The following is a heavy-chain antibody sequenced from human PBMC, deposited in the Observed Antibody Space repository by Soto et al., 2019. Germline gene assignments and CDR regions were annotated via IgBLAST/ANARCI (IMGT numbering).Heavy chain of an antibody. J-gene: IGHJ5*02. V-gene: IGHV1-8*01. CDR2: MNPNSGNT. D-gene: IGHD3-22*01. CDR3: ARGLDLIAAFDP. CDR1: GYTFTSYD. Sequence: ASVKVSCKASGYTFTSYDINWVRQATGQGLEWMGWMNPNSGNTGYAQKFQGKVTMTRNTSISTADMELSSLGSEDTAVYYCARGLDLIAAFDPWGQGTLVTVSS.